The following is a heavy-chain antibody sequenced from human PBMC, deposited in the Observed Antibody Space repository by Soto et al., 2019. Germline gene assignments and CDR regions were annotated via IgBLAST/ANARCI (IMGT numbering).Heavy chain of an antibody. CDR2: IIPIFGTA. Sequence: SVKVSCKASGGTFSSYAISWVRQAPGQGLEWMGGIIPIFGTANYAQKFQGRVTITADKSTSTAYMELSSLRSEDTAVYYCARDLGEQLVPICYYYYGMDVWGQGTTVTVSS. CDR3: ARDLGEQLVPICYYYYGMDV. J-gene: IGHJ6*02. V-gene: IGHV1-69*06. CDR1: GGTFSSYA. D-gene: IGHD6-6*01.